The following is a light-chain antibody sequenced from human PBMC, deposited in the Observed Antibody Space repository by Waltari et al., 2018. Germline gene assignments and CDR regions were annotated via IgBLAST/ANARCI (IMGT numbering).Light chain of an antibody. Sequence: EIVLTQSPGTLSFSPGERATLPCRASQSVSRTLAWYQQKPGQAPRLLIYDTSSRAAGIPDRFSGSGFGTDFSLTISRLEPEDFAVYYCQKYGTLPATFGQGTKVEIK. CDR2: DTS. CDR1: QSVSRT. V-gene: IGKV3-20*01. CDR3: QKYGTLPAT. J-gene: IGKJ1*01.